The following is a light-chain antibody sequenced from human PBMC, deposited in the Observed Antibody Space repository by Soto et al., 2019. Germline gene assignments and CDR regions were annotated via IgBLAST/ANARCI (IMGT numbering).Light chain of an antibody. CDR1: SSDVGGYNY. V-gene: IGLV2-14*01. CDR2: EVS. CDR3: STFTSIATLV. Sequence: QSALTQPASVSGSPGQSITISCTGTSSDVGGYNYVSWYQQHPGKAPKLIISEVSNRPSGISNRFSGSKSGNTASLTLSGLQAEDEADFYCSTFTSIATLVFGGGTKVTVL. J-gene: IGLJ2*01.